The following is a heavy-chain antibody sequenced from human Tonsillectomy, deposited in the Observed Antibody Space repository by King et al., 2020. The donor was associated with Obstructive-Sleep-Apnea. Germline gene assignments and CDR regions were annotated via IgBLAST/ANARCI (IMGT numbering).Heavy chain of an antibody. V-gene: IGHV4-59*01. Sequence: VQLQESGPGLVKPSDTLSLTCTVSGGSLSSYYWSWLRQPPGKGLEWIGYIYYSGSTNYNPSLKSRVTTSVDTSKKQFSLKLNSVTAADTAVYYCARDRAYCSGGTCYGALDYWGQGILVTVSS. CDR3: ARDRAYCSGGTCYGALDY. CDR2: IYYSGST. D-gene: IGHD2-15*01. CDR1: GGSLSSYY. J-gene: IGHJ4*02.